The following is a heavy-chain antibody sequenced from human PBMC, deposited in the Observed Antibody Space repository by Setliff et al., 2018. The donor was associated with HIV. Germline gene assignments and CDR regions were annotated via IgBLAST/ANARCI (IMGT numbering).Heavy chain of an antibody. CDR3: ARSGYSSSWYLDYYYYYGMDV. CDR2: INPNSGGT. V-gene: IGHV1-2*02. Sequence: ASVKVSCKASGYTFTGYYMHWVRQAPGQGLGWMGWINPNSGGTNYAQKFQGRVTMTRDTSISTAYMELSRLRSDDTAVYYCARSGYSSSWYLDYYYYYGMDVWGQGTTVTVSS. D-gene: IGHD6-13*01. CDR1: GYTFTGYY. J-gene: IGHJ6*02.